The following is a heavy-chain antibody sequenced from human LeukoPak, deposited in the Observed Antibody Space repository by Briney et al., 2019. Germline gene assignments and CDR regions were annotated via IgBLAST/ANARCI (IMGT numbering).Heavy chain of an antibody. CDR1: GGSFSGYY. D-gene: IGHD1-20*01. CDR3: ARGGNNTLHNSGSYFDY. V-gene: IGHV4-34*01. CDR2: INHSGST. J-gene: IGHJ4*02. Sequence: KPSETLSLTCAVYGGSFSGYYWSWIRQPPGKGLEWIGEINHSGSTNYNPSLKSRVTISVDTSKNQFSLKLSSVTAADTAVYYCARGGNNTLHNSGSYFDYWGQGTLVTVSS.